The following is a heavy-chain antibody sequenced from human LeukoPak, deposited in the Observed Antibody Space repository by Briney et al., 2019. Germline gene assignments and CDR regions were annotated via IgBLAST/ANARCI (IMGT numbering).Heavy chain of an antibody. J-gene: IGHJ4*02. CDR3: AKDSGGYRHFDY. Sequence: GGCLRLSCAASGFTFSNYGMSWVRQAPGKGLEWVSGVSGSGGTTFYANSVKGRCTISRDDSKSTLYLQMNSLRVEDTAVYYCAKDSGGYRHFDYWGQGTLVTVSS. V-gene: IGHV3-23*01. CDR1: GFTFSNYG. CDR2: VSGSGGTT. D-gene: IGHD1-1*01.